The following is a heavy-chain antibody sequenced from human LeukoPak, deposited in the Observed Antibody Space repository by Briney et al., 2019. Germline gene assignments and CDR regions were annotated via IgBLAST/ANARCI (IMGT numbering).Heavy chain of an antibody. CDR2: IYYSGST. V-gene: IGHV4-59*08. CDR1: GGSISSYY. J-gene: IGHJ4*02. Sequence: SETLSLTCTVSGGSISSYYWSWIRQPPGKRLEWIGDIYYSGSTYYNPSLKSRVTISVDTSKNQFSLKLSSVTAADTAVYYCAGSGYYYLDYWGQGTLVTVSS. D-gene: IGHD3-22*01. CDR3: AGSGYYYLDY.